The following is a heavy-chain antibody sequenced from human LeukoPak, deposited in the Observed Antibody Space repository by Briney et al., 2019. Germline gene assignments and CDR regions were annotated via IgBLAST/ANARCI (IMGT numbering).Heavy chain of an antibody. CDR2: IDEDGGEI. Sequence: QAGGSLRLSCAAFGFTFSSYRMTWVRQAPGKGLEWVANIDEDGGEIYYVDSVKGRFTISRDNAKKSLFLQMNSLRAEDTSVCYCARVGTSSWYVWGQGTVVTVSS. CDR1: GFTFSSYR. CDR3: ARVGTSSWYV. V-gene: IGHV3-7*01. D-gene: IGHD6-13*01. J-gene: IGHJ4*02.